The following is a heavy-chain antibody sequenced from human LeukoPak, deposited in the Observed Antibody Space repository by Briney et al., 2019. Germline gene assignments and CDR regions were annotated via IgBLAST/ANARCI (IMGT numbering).Heavy chain of an antibody. D-gene: IGHD2-15*01. CDR1: GFTFSSYS. V-gene: IGHV3-21*01. J-gene: IGHJ5*02. CDR3: ASLGVVVAALNWFDP. Sequence: PGGSLRLSCAASGFTFSSYSMNWDRQAPGKGLEWVSSISGSSSYIYYADSVKGRFTTSRDNAKNSLYLQMNSLRAEDTAVYYCASLGVVVAALNWFDPWGQGTLVTVSS. CDR2: ISGSSSYI.